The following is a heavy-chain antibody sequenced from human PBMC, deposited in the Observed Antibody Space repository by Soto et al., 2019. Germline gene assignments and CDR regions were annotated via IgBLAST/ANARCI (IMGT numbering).Heavy chain of an antibody. J-gene: IGHJ5*02. CDR2: ISCDGNDK. D-gene: IGHD2-21*01. CDR3: ARARGENDCNDFVVHS. CDR1: GFIFSNYA. V-gene: IGHV3-30*04. Sequence: QVHLVESGGGVVQPGRSLRLSCAASGFIFSNYAMHWIRQAPGKGLEWVAVISCDGNDKYYANAVRGRLSVSRDNSKNTVFLQLESLSPDDAALYYCARARGENDCNDFVVHSWGQGTLVTVSS.